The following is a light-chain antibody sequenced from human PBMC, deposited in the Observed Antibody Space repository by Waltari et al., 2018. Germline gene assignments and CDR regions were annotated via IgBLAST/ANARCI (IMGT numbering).Light chain of an antibody. CDR1: QGISSY. CDR3: QQYYSYPLT. Sequence: AIRMTQSPSSFSASTGDRVTITRRASQGISSYLAWYQQKPGKAPKVLIYAASTLQSGVPSRFSGSGSGTDFTLTISCLQSEDFAIYYCQQYYSYPLTFGGGTRVEIK. J-gene: IGKJ4*01. V-gene: IGKV1-8*01. CDR2: AAS.